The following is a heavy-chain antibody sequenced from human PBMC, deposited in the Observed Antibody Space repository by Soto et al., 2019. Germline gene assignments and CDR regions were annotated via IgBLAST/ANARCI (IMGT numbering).Heavy chain of an antibody. CDR2: IIPIFGTA. D-gene: IGHD1-1*01. CDR3: ARRHNWNDGWFDP. Sequence: ASVKVSCKASGGTFSSYAISWVRQAPGQGREWMGGIIPIFGTANYAQKFQGRVTITADKSTSTAYMELSSLRSEDTAVYYCARRHNWNDGWFDPWGQGPLVTVS. J-gene: IGHJ5*02. CDR1: GGTFSSYA. V-gene: IGHV1-69*06.